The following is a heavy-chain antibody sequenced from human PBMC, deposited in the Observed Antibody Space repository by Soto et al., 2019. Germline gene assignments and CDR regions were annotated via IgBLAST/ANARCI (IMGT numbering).Heavy chain of an antibody. CDR2: MNPNSGNT. Sequence: ASVKVSCKASGYTFTSYDINWVRQATGQGLEWMGWMNPNSGNTGYAQKFQGRVTMTRNTSISTAYMELSSLRSEVTAVYYCAIYCTNGVCYPEVFDYWGQGTLVTVSS. CDR1: GYTFTSYD. D-gene: IGHD2-8*01. V-gene: IGHV1-8*01. J-gene: IGHJ4*02. CDR3: AIYCTNGVCYPEVFDY.